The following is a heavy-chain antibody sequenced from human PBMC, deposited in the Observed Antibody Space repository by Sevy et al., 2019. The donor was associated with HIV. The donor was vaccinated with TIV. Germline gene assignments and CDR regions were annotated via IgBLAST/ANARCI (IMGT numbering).Heavy chain of an antibody. CDR1: GFTFSDYY. Sequence: GGSLRLSCAASGFTFSDYYMSWIRQAPGKGLEWLSYISGSDNIIYYADSARGRFTISRDNAKNSLYLQMNSLRAEDTAVYYCARDHVKDGDLGDYYYYAMDVWGQGTSVTVS. D-gene: IGHD4-17*01. J-gene: IGHJ6*02. CDR3: ARDHVKDGDLGDYYYYAMDV. CDR2: ISGSDNII. V-gene: IGHV3-11*01.